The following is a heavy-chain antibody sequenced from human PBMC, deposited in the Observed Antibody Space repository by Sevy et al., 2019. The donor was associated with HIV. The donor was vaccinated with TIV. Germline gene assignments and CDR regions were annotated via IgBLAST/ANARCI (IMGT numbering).Heavy chain of an antibody. V-gene: IGHV3-30-3*01. J-gene: IGHJ6*02. CDR2: ITYDGSNK. Sequence: GGSLRLSCAASGFTFSSYAMHWVRQAPGKGLEWVAVITYDGSNKYYADSVKGRFTISRDNSKKTLYLQMNSLRTEDTAVYYCAKDFTGYNGMDVWGQGTMVTVSS. CDR1: GFTFSSYA. CDR3: AKDFTGYNGMDV. D-gene: IGHD3-9*01.